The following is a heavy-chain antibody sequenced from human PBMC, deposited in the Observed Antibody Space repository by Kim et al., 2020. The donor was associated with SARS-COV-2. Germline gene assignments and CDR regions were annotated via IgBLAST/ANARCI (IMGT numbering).Heavy chain of an antibody. Sequence: GGSLRLSCAASGFPFSNYAMTWVRQAPGKGLEWVSGISGGSDDTFYADSVRGRFTISTDKSKNTLYLQMSDLRTEDTAIYYCAKVRCSYGTCDGDYWGQG. J-gene: IGHJ4*02. CDR2: ISGGSDDT. CDR1: GFPFSNYA. CDR3: AKVRCSYGTCDGDY. V-gene: IGHV3-23*01. D-gene: IGHD2-2*01.